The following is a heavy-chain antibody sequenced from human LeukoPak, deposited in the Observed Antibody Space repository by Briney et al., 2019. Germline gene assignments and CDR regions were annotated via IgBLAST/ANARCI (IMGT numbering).Heavy chain of an antibody. CDR1: GYTFTDYY. J-gene: IGHJ4*02. Sequence: ASVKVSCKASGYTFTDYYMHWVRQAPGQRLEWMGRINPNSGGTNYAQKFQGRVTMTRDTSISTAYMELSRLRSDDTAVYYCARSTMTTVTTQEFDYWGQGTLVTVSS. V-gene: IGHV1-2*06. CDR3: ARSTMTTVTTQEFDY. D-gene: IGHD4-17*01. CDR2: INPNSGGT.